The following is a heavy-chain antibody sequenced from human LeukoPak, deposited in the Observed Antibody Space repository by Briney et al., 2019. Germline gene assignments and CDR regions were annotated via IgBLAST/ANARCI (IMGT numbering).Heavy chain of an antibody. CDR1: GYTFTSYA. CDR3: ARSYSGNYYDVDP. D-gene: IGHD1-26*01. Sequence: PAASVKVSCKASGYTFTSYAMHWVRQAPGQRLEWMGWINAGNGNTKYSQKFQGRVTITRDTSASTAYMELSSLRSEDTAVYYCARSYSGNYYDVDPWGQGTLVTVSS. CDR2: INAGNGNT. J-gene: IGHJ5*02. V-gene: IGHV1-3*01.